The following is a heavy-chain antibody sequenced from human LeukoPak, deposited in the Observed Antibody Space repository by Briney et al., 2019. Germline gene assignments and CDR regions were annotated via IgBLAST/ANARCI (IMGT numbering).Heavy chain of an antibody. Sequence: PSETLSLTCTVSGGSISSSSYYWGWIRQPPGKGLEWIGSIYYSGSTYYNPSLKSRVTISVDTSKNQFPLKLSSVTAADTAVYYCARRVAMYDILTGYYNYYGMDVWGQGTTVTVSS. D-gene: IGHD3-9*01. CDR3: ARRVAMYDILTGYYNYYGMDV. CDR2: IYYSGST. CDR1: GGSISSSSYY. J-gene: IGHJ6*02. V-gene: IGHV4-39*01.